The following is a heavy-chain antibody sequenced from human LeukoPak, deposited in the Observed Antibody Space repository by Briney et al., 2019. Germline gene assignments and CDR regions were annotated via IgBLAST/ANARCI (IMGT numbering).Heavy chain of an antibody. D-gene: IGHD1-1*01. CDR3: ARVSWSLFDY. CDR2: INHSGST. CDR1: GGSISSSGYY. Sequence: KPSETLSLTCTVSGGSISSSGYYWSWIRQPPGKGLEWIGEINHSGSTNYNPSLKSRVTISVDTSKNQFSLKLSSVTAADTAVYYCARVSWSLFDYWGQGTLVTVSS. J-gene: IGHJ4*02. V-gene: IGHV4-39*07.